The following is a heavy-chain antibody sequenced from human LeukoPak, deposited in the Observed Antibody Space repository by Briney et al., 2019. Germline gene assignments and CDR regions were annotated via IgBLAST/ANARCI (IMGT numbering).Heavy chain of an antibody. V-gene: IGHV4-59*01. CDR3: ARGRSYLGY. J-gene: IGHJ4*02. Sequence: SETLSLTCTVSGGSISNYDWAWIRQPPGKGLEGIGYIYYSGSTNYNPSLKSRVTISVDTSKNQISLKLSSVTTADTAVYYCARGRSYLGYWGQGTLVTVSS. CDR1: GGSISNYD. D-gene: IGHD1-26*01. CDR2: IYYSGST.